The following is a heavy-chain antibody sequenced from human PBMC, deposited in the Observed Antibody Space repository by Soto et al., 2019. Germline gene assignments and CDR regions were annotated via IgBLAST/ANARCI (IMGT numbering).Heavy chain of an antibody. Sequence: GASVKVSCKTSGVTFGSYAISWVRQAPGQGLEWMGGIIPIFSTPNYAQKFQGRVTITADESTSTAYMELSSLRSEDTAVYYCARPIQYYFDTSAQSAWFDPWGQGTLVTVSS. CDR1: GVTFGSYA. D-gene: IGHD3-22*01. J-gene: IGHJ5*02. CDR2: IIPIFSTP. CDR3: ARPIQYYFDTSAQSAWFDP. V-gene: IGHV1-69*13.